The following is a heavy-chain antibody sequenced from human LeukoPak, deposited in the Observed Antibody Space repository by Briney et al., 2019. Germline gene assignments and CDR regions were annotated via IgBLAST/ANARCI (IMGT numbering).Heavy chain of an antibody. V-gene: IGHV1-18*04. CDR1: GYTFTSYG. CDR2: ISAYNGNT. CDR3: ARDEIIVGATKGSDY. Sequence: ASVKVSCKASGYTFTSYGISWVRQAPGQGVEGMGWISAYNGNTNYAQKLQGRVTMTTDTSTSTAYMELRSLRSDDTAVYYCARDEIIVGATKGSDYWGQGTLVTVSS. J-gene: IGHJ4*02. D-gene: IGHD1-26*01.